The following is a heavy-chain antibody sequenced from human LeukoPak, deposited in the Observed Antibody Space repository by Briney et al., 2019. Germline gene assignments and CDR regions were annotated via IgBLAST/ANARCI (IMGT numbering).Heavy chain of an antibody. Sequence: SETLSLTCAVYGGSFSGYYWSWIRQPPGKGLEWIGEINHSGSTNYNPSLKSRVTISVDTSKNQFSLKLSSVTAADTAVYYCATLEMATIGGGFDYWGQGTLVPVSS. CDR3: ATLEMATIGGGFDY. V-gene: IGHV4-34*01. CDR2: INHSGST. D-gene: IGHD5-24*01. CDR1: GGSFSGYY. J-gene: IGHJ4*02.